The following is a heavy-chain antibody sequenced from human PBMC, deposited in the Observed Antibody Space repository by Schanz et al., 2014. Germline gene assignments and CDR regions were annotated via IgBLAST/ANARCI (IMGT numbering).Heavy chain of an antibody. Sequence: QVQLVQSGAEVKKPGSSVKVSCKASGDPFRSYTINWVRHAPGQGLEWMGRIIPITGITNYAQKFQGRVTMTTDTSTSTAYMELRSLRSADTALYYCASQLGPQYDGEAFDIWGQGTMVTVSS. CDR2: IIPITGIT. CDR3: ASQLGPQYDGEAFDI. J-gene: IGHJ3*02. CDR1: GDPFRSYT. D-gene: IGHD2-2*01. V-gene: IGHV1-69*02.